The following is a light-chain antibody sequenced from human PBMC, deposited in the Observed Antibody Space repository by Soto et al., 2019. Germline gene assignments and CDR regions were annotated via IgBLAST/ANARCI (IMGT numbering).Light chain of an antibody. CDR2: DAS. J-gene: IGKJ1*01. CDR3: QQYNTLEGT. V-gene: IGKV1-5*01. CDR1: QTITTW. Sequence: DIQMTQSPSTLSASVGDRVTITCRASQTITTWFAWYQQKPGKAPKLLIYDASTLESGVPSRFSGSGFGTEFSLTISSLQPDDFASYYCQQYNTLEGTFGQGKKVDIK.